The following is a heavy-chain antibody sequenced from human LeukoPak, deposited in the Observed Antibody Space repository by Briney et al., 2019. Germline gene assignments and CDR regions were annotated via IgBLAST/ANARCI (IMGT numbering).Heavy chain of an antibody. J-gene: IGHJ4*02. D-gene: IGHD3-16*02. CDR3: ARVDDYVWGSYRYYYFDY. CDR2: MYYSGST. Sequence: SETLSLTCTVSGGSISSYYWTWIRQPPGKGLEWIGFMYYSGSTNYNPSLKSRVTISVDTSKNQFSLKLSSVTAADTAVYYCARVDDYVWGSYRYYYFDYWGQGTLVTVSS. CDR1: GGSISSYY. V-gene: IGHV4-59*01.